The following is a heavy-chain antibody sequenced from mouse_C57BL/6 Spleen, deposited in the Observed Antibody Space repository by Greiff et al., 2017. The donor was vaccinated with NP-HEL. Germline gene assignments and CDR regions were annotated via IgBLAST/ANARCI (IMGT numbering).Heavy chain of an antibody. D-gene: IGHD1-1*01. CDR1: GYTFTSYW. V-gene: IGHV1-69*01. Sequence: VQLQQPGAELVMPGASVKLSCKASGYTFTSYWMHWVKQRPGQGLEWIGELDPSDSYTNYNQKFKGKSTLTVDKSSSTAYMQLSSLTSEDSAVYYCARNYGSRYWYFDVWGTGTTVTVSS. CDR3: ARNYGSRYWYFDV. J-gene: IGHJ1*03. CDR2: LDPSDSYT.